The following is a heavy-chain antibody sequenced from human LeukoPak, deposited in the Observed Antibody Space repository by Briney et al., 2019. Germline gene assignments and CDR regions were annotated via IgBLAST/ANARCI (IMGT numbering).Heavy chain of an antibody. CDR2: MNPNSGNT. CDR3: ARGVRYYDILTGYYNFDY. Sequence: ASVKVSCKASGYTFTSYDINWVRQATGQGLEWMGWMNPNSGNTGYAQKFQGRVTMTRNTSISTAYMELSSLRSEDTAVYYCARGVRYYDILTGYYNFDYWGQGTLVTVSS. J-gene: IGHJ4*02. CDR1: GYTFTSYD. V-gene: IGHV1-8*01. D-gene: IGHD3-9*01.